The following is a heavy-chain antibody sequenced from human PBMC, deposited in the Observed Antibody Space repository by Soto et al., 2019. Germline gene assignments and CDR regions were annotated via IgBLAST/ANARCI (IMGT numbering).Heavy chain of an antibody. CDR1: GGSITSGGYY. J-gene: IGHJ2*01. V-gene: IGHV4-31*01. CDR3: ARCQYCGGDCYWYFAL. Sequence: QVQLQESGPGLVKPSQTLSLTCTVSGGSITSGGYYWTWIRQHPGKGLEWIGYIYYSGSTYYNPYPEGPGPRSVDQCKNQFSRMLGSVTAADRAVYNGARCQYCGGDCYWYFALWCRGTVVTVS. D-gene: IGHD2-21*02. CDR2: IYYSGST.